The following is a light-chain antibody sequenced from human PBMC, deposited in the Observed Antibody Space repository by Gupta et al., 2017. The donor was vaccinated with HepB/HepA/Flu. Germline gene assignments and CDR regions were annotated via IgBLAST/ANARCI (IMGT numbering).Light chain of an antibody. J-gene: IGLJ3*02. V-gene: IGLV4-60*03. CDR3: ETWDNNSLV. Sequence: QPVVNQSSSASASLGSSVQIACTLSSAHSTFSIAWHQQQPGKAPRFLMRLEGNGTYNIGSGVPDRFSGSSSGAYRYLTISNLQSDDDSDYFCETWDNNSLVFGWRTRLTVL. CDR1: SAHSTFS. CDR2: LEGNGTY.